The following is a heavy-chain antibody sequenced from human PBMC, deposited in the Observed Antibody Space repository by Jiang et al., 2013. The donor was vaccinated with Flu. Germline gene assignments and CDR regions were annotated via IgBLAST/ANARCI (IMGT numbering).Heavy chain of an antibody. Sequence: GAEVKKPGESLKISCKGSGYTFTTYWIGWVRQMPGKGLELMGIIYPDDSDTRYSPSFQGHVTISADKSISTAYLQWSSLKASDSAMYYCARRYKVGANQKLLDYWAREPWSPSP. J-gene: IGHJ4*02. V-gene: IGHV5-51*01. CDR1: GYTFTTYW. CDR2: IYPDDSDT. CDR3: ARRYKVGANQKLLDY. D-gene: IGHD1-26*01.